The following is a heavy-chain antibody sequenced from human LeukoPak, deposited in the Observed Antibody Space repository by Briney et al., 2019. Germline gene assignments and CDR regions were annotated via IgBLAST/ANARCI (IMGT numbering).Heavy chain of an antibody. CDR1: GFTFSSYG. D-gene: IGHD3-22*01. Sequence: GGSLRLSCAASGFTFSSYGMSWVCQAPGTGLELVSAISGSGGSTYYADSVKGRFTISRDNYKNTLYLQMNSLRAEDTAVYYCAKDQNYYDSSGYDYWGQGTLVTVSS. CDR2: ISGSGGST. CDR3: AKDQNYYDSSGYDY. V-gene: IGHV3-23*01. J-gene: IGHJ4*02.